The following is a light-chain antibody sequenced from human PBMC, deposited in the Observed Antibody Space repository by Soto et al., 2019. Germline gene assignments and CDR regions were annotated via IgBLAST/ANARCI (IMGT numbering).Light chain of an antibody. CDR1: QTISSNY. Sequence: EIVLTQSPGTLSVSPGERATLSCRASQTISSNYLAWYQQKPGQAPSLLIYGTSSRATVIPDRFSGSGSGTDFTLTICRLEPEDSAIYYCQQYGSWTFGQGTKVEIK. J-gene: IGKJ1*01. CDR2: GTS. CDR3: QQYGSWT. V-gene: IGKV3-20*01.